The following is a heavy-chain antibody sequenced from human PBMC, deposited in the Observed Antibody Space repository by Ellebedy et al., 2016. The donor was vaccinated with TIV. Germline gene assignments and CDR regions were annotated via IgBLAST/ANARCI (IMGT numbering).Heavy chain of an antibody. Sequence: GESLKISCAASGFTFSRYWMSWVRQAPGKGLQWVANIKQDGSDKYYVDSVKGRFTISRDNAKNSLYLQLNSLRAEDTAVYYCVRLAEYFQNWGQGTLVTVSS. CDR1: GFTFSRYW. J-gene: IGHJ1*01. V-gene: IGHV3-7*04. CDR3: VRLAEYFQN. CDR2: IKQDGSDK.